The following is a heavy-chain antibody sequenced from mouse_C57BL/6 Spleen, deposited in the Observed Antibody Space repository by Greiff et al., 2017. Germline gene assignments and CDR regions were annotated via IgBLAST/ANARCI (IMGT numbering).Heavy chain of an antibody. J-gene: IGHJ3*01. Sequence: QVQLQQPGAELVRPGSSVKLSCKASGYTFTSYWMDWVKQRPGQGLEWIGNIYTSDSDTYYNHTLKAKATLTVDKSSSTAYMQLSSLTSEDSAVYYCARRATVVAEGFAYWGQGTLVTVSA. CDR1: GYTFTSYW. CDR2: IYTSDSDT. V-gene: IGHV1-61*01. CDR3: ARRATVVAEGFAY. D-gene: IGHD1-1*01.